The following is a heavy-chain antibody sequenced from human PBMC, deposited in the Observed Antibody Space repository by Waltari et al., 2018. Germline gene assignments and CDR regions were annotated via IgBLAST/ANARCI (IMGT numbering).Heavy chain of an antibody. J-gene: IGHJ4*02. D-gene: IGHD3-16*01. CDR3: ARDLYDSRVPGDYFDY. CDR2: IDPNTGGT. V-gene: IGHV1-2*02. Sequence: QVHLVQSGAEVRKPGASVKVSCKGSGYTFTGYYIQWLRQAPGQGLEWMGGIDPNTGGTKRAQKFQGRVTMTRDTSINTVYMELSSLGSDDTAVYYCARDLYDSRVPGDYFDYWGQGTLVTISS. CDR1: GYTFTGYY.